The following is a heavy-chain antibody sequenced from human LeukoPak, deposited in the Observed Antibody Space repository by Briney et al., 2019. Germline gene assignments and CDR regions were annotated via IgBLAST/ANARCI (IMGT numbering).Heavy chain of an antibody. J-gene: IGHJ4*02. CDR1: RYTFTSYD. Sequence: ASVKLSFNASRYTFTSYDINWVRQATGQGLELMGWMNPNSGSTSYAQKFQGRVTMTRTTSISTAYMELRSLRSEAKAVYYCSRGQARNYYDSQSPIGYWGQGTLVTVSS. CDR3: SRGQARNYYDSQSPIGY. V-gene: IGHV1-8*01. D-gene: IGHD3-22*01. CDR2: MNPNSGST.